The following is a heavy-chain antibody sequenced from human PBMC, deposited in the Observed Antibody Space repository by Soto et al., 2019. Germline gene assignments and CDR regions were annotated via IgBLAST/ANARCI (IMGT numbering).Heavy chain of an antibody. CDR1: GFTVSSYS. J-gene: IGHJ5*02. CDR3: GRESWGRRPYYYDPSDTS. Sequence: QVQLVESGGGVVQPGRSLRLSCATSGFTVSSYSLHWVRQAPGKGLALVALISYDGVSKYHAASVQGRFTLSRDSFKKTLYLQMHGLSVEDTAVYYCGRESWGRRPYYYDPSDTSWGQGTLVTVSS. D-gene: IGHD3-22*01. CDR2: ISYDGVSK. V-gene: IGHV3-30-3*01.